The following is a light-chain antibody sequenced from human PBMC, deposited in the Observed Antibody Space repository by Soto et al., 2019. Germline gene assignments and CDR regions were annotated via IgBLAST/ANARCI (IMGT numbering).Light chain of an antibody. J-gene: IGKJ2*01. Sequence: EIVMTQSPATLSVSPGASATLFCRASESVSSDLAWYWQKPGQAPRLLIYYASIRATGIPARFSGSGSGTEFTLTINSLQSEDVAVYFCQQYYMWPPVFGQGTKLQI. CDR1: ESVSSD. CDR2: YAS. CDR3: QQYYMWPPV. V-gene: IGKV3-15*01.